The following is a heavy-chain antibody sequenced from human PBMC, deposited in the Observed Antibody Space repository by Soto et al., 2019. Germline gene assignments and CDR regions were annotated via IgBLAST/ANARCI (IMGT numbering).Heavy chain of an antibody. V-gene: IGHV4-4*07. J-gene: IGHJ6*02. D-gene: IGHD3-3*01. Sequence: QVQLQESGPGVVKTSETLSLTCSVSGGSISSYYWSWIRQPAGKGLEWIGRFYPSGSTNYNPSLWGRVTMSLDTCKKQFSLKLSSVTAADTAVYYCEGWSGYYNIDVWGQGTTVTVSS. CDR2: FYPSGST. CDR3: EGWSGYYNIDV. CDR1: GGSISSYY.